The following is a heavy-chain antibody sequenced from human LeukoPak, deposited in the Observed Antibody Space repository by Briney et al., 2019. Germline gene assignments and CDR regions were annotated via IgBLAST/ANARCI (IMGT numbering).Heavy chain of an antibody. D-gene: IGHD1-7*01. CDR2: IIPIFGTA. Sequence: SVKVSCKASGGTFSSYAISWVRQAPGQGLEWMGGIIPIFGTANYAQEFQGRVTTTADESTSTAYMELSSLRSEDTAVYYCARDRTRNNWNYDWFDPWGQGTLVTVSS. CDR1: GGTFSSYA. J-gene: IGHJ5*02. V-gene: IGHV1-69*01. CDR3: ARDRTRNNWNYDWFDP.